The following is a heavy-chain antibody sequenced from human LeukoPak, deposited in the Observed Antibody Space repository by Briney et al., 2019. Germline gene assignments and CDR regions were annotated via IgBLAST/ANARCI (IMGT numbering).Heavy chain of an antibody. V-gene: IGHV3-15*01. CDR2: IKSKADGETT. CDR3: AIDEPNYAPYDFDY. Sequence: PGGSLRLSCAASRFTFSNAWMNWVRQAPGKGLEWVGRIKSKADGETTDYAAPVKGRFTISRDDSNNMVYLQMNSLKIDDTAVYYCAIDEPNYAPYDFDYWGQGTLVTVSS. D-gene: IGHD4/OR15-4a*01. J-gene: IGHJ4*02. CDR1: RFTFSNAW.